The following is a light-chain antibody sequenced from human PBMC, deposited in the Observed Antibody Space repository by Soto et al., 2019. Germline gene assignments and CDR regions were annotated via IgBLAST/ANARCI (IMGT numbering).Light chain of an antibody. J-gene: IGKJ1*01. CDR2: KAS. CDR1: QSISSW. V-gene: IGKV1-5*03. CDR3: QHYNSYSEA. Sequence: IQGAQSPFTLSASLGDRGTINCRARQSISSWLAWYQQQPGKAPKLLIYKASTLKSGVPSRFSGSGSGTEFTLTISSLQPDDFATYYCQHYNSYSEAFGQGTKVDIK.